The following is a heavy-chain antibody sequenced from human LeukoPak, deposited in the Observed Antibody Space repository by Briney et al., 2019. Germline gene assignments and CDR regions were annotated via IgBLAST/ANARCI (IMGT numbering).Heavy chain of an antibody. D-gene: IGHD1-26*01. CDR1: GGTFSSYA. J-gene: IGHJ4*02. CDR2: INPNSGGT. Sequence: GASVRVSCKASGGTFSSYAISWVRQAPGQGHEWMGWINPNSGGTNYAQKFQGWVTMTRDTSISTAYMELSRLRSDDTAVYYCARDRGGSYEFDYWGQGTLVTVSS. CDR3: ARDRGGSYEFDY. V-gene: IGHV1-2*04.